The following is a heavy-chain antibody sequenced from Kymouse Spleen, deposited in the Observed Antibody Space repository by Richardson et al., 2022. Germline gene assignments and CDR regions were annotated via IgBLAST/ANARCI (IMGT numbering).Heavy chain of an antibody. D-gene: IGHD1-26*01. CDR3: TSGSYWYFDL. J-gene: IGHJ2*01. V-gene: IGHV3-73*02. CDR2: IRSKANSYAT. Sequence: EVQLVESGGGLVQPGGSLKLSCAASGFTFSGSAMHWVRQASGKGLEWVGRIRSKANSYATAYAASVKGRFTISRDDSKNTAYLQMNSLKTEDTAVYYCTSGSYWYFDLWGRGTLVTVSS. CDR1: GFTFSGSA.